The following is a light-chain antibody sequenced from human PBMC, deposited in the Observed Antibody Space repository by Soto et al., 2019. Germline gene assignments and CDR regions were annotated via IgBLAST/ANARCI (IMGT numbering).Light chain of an antibody. V-gene: IGLV2-8*01. J-gene: IGLJ2*01. CDR2: EVR. CDR1: SSDIGGYNY. Sequence: QSALTQPPSASGSPGQSVTISCTGTSSDIGGYNYVSWYQLHPGKAPKLMIYEVRERPSGVPDRFSGSKSGNTASLTVSGLQAEDEAEYYCSSYAGSNNVVFGGGTKLTVL. CDR3: SSYAGSNNVV.